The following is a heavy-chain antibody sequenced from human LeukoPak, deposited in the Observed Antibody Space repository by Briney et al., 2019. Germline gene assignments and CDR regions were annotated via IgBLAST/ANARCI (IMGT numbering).Heavy chain of an antibody. V-gene: IGHV3-48*02. J-gene: IGHJ4*02. CDR1: GFTFSRYS. CDR2: ISSSSSTI. CDR3: ARDEAAIWFGELLLSYFDY. D-gene: IGHD3-10*01. Sequence: GGSLRLSCAASGFTFSRYSMNWVRQAPGKGLEWVSYISSSSSTIYYADSVKGRFTISRDNAKNSLYLQMNSLRDEDTAVYYCARDEAAIWFGELLLSYFDYWGQGTLVTVSS.